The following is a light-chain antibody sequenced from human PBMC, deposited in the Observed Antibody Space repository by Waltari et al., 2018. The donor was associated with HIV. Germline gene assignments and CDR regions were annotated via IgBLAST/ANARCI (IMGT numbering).Light chain of an antibody. CDR1: ALTKRY. CDR2: KDT. Sequence: DLTQPPSVSVPPGQTATITCTGDALTKRYGYWYQKKSGQAPVLFINKDTERLSGIPERFSGSSSGTSLTLTINEVRAEDEAEYYCQSSDSSGVDFVVFGGGTKLTV. V-gene: IGLV3-25*03. CDR3: QSSDSSGVDFVV. J-gene: IGLJ2*01.